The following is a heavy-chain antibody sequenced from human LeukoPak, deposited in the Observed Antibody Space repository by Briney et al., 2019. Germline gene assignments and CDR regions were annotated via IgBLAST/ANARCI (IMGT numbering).Heavy chain of an antibody. Sequence: GRSLRLSCAASGFTFSNYGMHWVRPAPGKGLVWVSHVNSDGSGTDYADSVKGRFTISRDNAKNTLYLQMNSLRVEDTAVYYCVCLGLGGLSLDWGQGTLVTVSS. D-gene: IGHD3-16*01. J-gene: IGHJ4*02. CDR2: VNSDGSGT. CDR3: VCLGLGGLSLD. V-gene: IGHV3-74*01. CDR1: GFTFSNYG.